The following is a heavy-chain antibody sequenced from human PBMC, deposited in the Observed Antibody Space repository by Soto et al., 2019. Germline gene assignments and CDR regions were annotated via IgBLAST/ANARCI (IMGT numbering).Heavy chain of an antibody. CDR2: IIPILGIA. J-gene: IGHJ5*02. CDR1: GGTFSSYA. D-gene: IGHD6-13*01. V-gene: IGHV1-69*04. CDR3: ARAGAPSSSWYYPQDNWFDP. Sequence: ASVKVSCKASGGTFSSYAISWVRQAPGQGLEWMGRIIPILGIANYAQKFQGRVTITADKSTSTAYMELSSLRSEDTAVYYCARAGAPSSSWYYPQDNWFDPWGQGTLVTVSS.